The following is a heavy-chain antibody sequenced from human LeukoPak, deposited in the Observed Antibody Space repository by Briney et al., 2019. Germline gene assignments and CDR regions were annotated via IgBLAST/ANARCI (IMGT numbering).Heavy chain of an antibody. CDR3: ARGADSSGWYYGYYYYGMDV. D-gene: IGHD6-19*01. V-gene: IGHV4-59*01. Sequence: PSETLSLTCTVSGGSISSYYWSWIRQPPGKGLEWIGYIYYSGSTNYNPSLKSRVTISVDTSKNQFSLKLSTVTAADTAVYYCARGADSSGWYYGYYYYGMDVWGQGTTVTVSS. CDR1: GGSISSYY. CDR2: IYYSGST. J-gene: IGHJ6*02.